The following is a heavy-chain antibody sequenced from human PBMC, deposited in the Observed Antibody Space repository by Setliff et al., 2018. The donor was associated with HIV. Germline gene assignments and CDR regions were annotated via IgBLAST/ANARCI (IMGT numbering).Heavy chain of an antibody. Sequence: GGSLRLSCAASGFTFSSYWMSWVRQAPGKGLEWVANIKQDGTDKYYVDSVKGRFTISRDNAKNSLYLQMNSLRPEDTATYYCVRDPIEGSPDYFDYWGQGALVTVSS. V-gene: IGHV3-7*03. D-gene: IGHD1-26*01. CDR2: IKQDGTDK. J-gene: IGHJ4*02. CDR1: GFTFSSYW. CDR3: VRDPIEGSPDYFDY.